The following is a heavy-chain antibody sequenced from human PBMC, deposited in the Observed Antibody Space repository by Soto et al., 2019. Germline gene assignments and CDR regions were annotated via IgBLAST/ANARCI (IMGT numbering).Heavy chain of an antibody. D-gene: IGHD3-16*01. J-gene: IGHJ4*02. Sequence: ASVKVSCKASGYAFTSYAMHWVRQAPGQRLEWMGWINAGNGNTKYSQKFQGRVTITRDTSASTAYMELSSLRSEDTAVYYCARDGAARGTSSEYWGQGTLVTVSS. CDR2: INAGNGNT. CDR3: ARDGAARGTSSEY. CDR1: GYAFTSYA. V-gene: IGHV1-3*01.